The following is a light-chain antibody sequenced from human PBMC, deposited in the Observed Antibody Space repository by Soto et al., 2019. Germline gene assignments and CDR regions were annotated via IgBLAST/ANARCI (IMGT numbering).Light chain of an antibody. J-gene: IGKJ5*01. Sequence: EIVMTQSPATLSVSPGERATLSCRASQSVSGNLAWYQQQPGQAPRLLIYGASTRANGIPARFSGSGSGAEFTLTISSLQSDEFAVYYCQQYNNWFSITFGQGTRLEIK. V-gene: IGKV3-15*01. CDR2: GAS. CDR3: QQYNNWFSIT. CDR1: QSVSGN.